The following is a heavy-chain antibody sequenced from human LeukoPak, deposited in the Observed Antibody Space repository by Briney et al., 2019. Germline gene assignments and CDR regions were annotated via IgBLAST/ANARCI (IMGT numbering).Heavy chain of an antibody. D-gene: IGHD3-16*01. CDR2: INTDGSST. J-gene: IGHJ3*02. CDR1: GFTVSGNY. V-gene: IGHV3-74*01. CDR3: ARGTGVWGSSRI. Sequence: GGSLRLSCAASGFTVSGNYMSWVRQAPGKGLVWVSRINTDGSSTSYADSVKGRFTISRDNAKNTLYLQMNSLRAEDTAVYYCARGTGVWGSSRIWGQGTMVTVSS.